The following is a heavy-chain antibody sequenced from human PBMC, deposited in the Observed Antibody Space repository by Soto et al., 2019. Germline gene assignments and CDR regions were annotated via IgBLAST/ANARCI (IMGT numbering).Heavy chain of an antibody. CDR3: VRESVASGPNYFDT. D-gene: IGHD6-6*01. V-gene: IGHV4-30-2*06. CDR1: GGTITSGRSS. Sequence: SETLSLTCTVSGGTITSGRSSWNFIRQSPGKGLEWIAYIYHSGSTYYNPSLKSRVTISVDRSENQCSLKLTSVTAADTAVYYCVRESVASGPNYFDTWGPGTLVTVSS. CDR2: IYHSGST. J-gene: IGHJ5*02.